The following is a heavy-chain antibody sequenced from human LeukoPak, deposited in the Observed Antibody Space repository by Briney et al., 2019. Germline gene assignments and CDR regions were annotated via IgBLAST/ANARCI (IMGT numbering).Heavy chain of an antibody. CDR1: GFTFSSYG. D-gene: IGHD3-22*01. Sequence: GGSLRLSCAASGFTFSSYGMSWVRQAPGKGLEWVANIKQDGGEKYYVDSVKGRFTISRDNAKNSLYLQMNNLRAEDTAVYYCARSGYDSSGYRIEDYWGQGTLVTVSS. CDR3: ARSGYDSSGYRIEDY. V-gene: IGHV3-7*01. CDR2: IKQDGGEK. J-gene: IGHJ4*02.